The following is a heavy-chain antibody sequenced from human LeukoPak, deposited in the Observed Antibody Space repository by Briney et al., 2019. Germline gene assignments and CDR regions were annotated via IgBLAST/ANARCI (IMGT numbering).Heavy chain of an antibody. CDR3: ARTQSQSGSYRYYFGY. J-gene: IGHJ4*02. Sequence: PSETPSLTCTVSGASVGSAGYYWSWIRQPPGGGLEWIGYVYYIANTNYNPSLKSRVTMSVNPSRNQFSLKLNSVTAADTAIYYCARTQSQSGSYRYYFGYWGQGTLVTVSS. D-gene: IGHD1-26*01. V-gene: IGHV4-61*08. CDR2: VYYIANT. CDR1: GASVGSAGYY.